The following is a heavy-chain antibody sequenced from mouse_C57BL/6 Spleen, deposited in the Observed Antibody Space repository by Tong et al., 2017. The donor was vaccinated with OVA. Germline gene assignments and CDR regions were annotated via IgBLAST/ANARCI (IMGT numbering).Heavy chain of an antibody. J-gene: IGHJ2*01. CDR3: ARSVGNYFDY. D-gene: IGHD1-1*01. CDR1: GFTFSSYG. CDR2: ISSGGSYT. Sequence: EVQLQESGGDLVKPGGSLKLSCAASGFTFSSYGMSWVRQTPDKRLEWVATISSGGSYTYYPDSVKGRFTISRDNAKNTLYLQMSSLKSEDTAMYYCARSVGNYFDYWGQGTTLTVSS. V-gene: IGHV5-6*01.